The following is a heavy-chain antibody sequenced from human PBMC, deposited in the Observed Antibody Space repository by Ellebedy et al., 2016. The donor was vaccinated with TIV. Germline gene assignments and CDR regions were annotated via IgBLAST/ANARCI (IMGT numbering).Heavy chain of an antibody. CDR2: IYHSGST. J-gene: IGHJ4*02. CDR1: GYSIRSGYY. Sequence: GSLRLSXTVSGYSIRSGYYWGWIRQPPGKGLDWIGNIYHSGSTYYNPSLKSRVSMSVDRSKNQFSLKLNSLSAADTAVYFCARGRGGSYSIPFDVWGQGALVTVSS. D-gene: IGHD1-26*01. V-gene: IGHV4-38-2*02. CDR3: ARGRGGSYSIPFDV.